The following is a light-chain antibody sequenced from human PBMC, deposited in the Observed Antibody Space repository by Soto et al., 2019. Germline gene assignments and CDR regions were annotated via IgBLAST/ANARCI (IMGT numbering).Light chain of an antibody. CDR2: GVS. J-gene: IGKJ2*01. Sequence: EIVLTQSPATLFVSPGERVTLSCRASESLSYFLAWYQHKPGQSPRLLIYGVSTRVAGVPSRFSGGGSATDFTLTISSLQSEDFAVYYCQSYNDWPFAFGQGTKLEI. V-gene: IGKV3-15*01. CDR1: ESLSYF. CDR3: QSYNDWPFA.